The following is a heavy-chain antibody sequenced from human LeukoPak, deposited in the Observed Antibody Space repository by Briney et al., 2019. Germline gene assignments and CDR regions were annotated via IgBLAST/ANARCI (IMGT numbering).Heavy chain of an antibody. D-gene: IGHD3-22*01. CDR2: IYYSGST. V-gene: IGHV4-59*01. CDR3: ARIIPPGSGYSAYYYYYYMDV. J-gene: IGHJ6*03. Sequence: SGPTLVKPSEPLSLTCTVSGGSISSYSWSWIRQPPGKGLEWMGYIYYSGSTNYNPSLKSRVTISVDTSKNQFSLKLSSVTAADTAVYYCARIIPPGSGYSAYYYYYYMDVWGKGTTVTVSS. CDR1: GGSISSYS.